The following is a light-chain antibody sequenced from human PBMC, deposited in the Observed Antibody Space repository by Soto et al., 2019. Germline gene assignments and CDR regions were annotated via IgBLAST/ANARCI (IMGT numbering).Light chain of an antibody. J-gene: IGKJ3*01. CDR1: QAISNW. CDR3: QQANSFPFT. Sequence: DIQMTQSPSSVSASVGDRVTITCRASQAISNWLAWYQQKPGKAPKLLIYAASSLQGGVPSRFSGSGSGTDFTLTITSMQPEDFATYYCQQANSFPFTFGPGTKVDIK. V-gene: IGKV1D-12*01. CDR2: AAS.